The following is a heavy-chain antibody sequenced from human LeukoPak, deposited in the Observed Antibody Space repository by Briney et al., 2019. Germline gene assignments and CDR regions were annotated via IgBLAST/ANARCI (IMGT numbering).Heavy chain of an antibody. V-gene: IGHV1-2*06. D-gene: IGHD3-22*01. CDR3: ASAKYYDSSGYLAGCFDY. CDR2: INPNSGGT. J-gene: IGHJ4*02. CDR1: GYTFTGYY. Sequence: ASVKVSCKASGYTFTGYYMHWVRQAPGQGLEWMGRINPNSGGTNYAQKFQGRVTMTRDTSISTAYMELSRLRSDDTAVYYCASAKYYDSSGYLAGCFDYWGQGTLFTVSS.